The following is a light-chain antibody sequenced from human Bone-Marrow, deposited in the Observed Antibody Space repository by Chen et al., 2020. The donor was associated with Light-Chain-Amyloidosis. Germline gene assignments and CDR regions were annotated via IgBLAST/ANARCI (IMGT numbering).Light chain of an antibody. Sequence: SYELTQPPSVSVSPGQTARITCSGDDLPTKYAYWYQQKPGQAPVMVIQRDTERPSGISERFSGSSSGTTATLTISGVQAEDEADYHCQSADSSGTYEVIFGGGTNLTVL. J-gene: IGLJ2*01. V-gene: IGLV3-25*03. CDR3: QSADSSGTYEVI. CDR2: RDT. CDR1: DLPTKY.